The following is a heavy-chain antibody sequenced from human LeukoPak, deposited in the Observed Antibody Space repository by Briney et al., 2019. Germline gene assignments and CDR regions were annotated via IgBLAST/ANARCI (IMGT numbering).Heavy chain of an antibody. Sequence: GGSLRLSCAASGFTFSSYGMHWVRQAPGKGLEWVAFIRSDGSNKYYADSVKGRFTISRDNSKLYLQMNSLRAEDTAVYYCARARGATVTPHAFDIWGQGTMVTVSS. V-gene: IGHV3-30*02. CDR3: ARARGATVTPHAFDI. D-gene: IGHD4-17*01. CDR2: IRSDGSNK. CDR1: GFTFSSYG. J-gene: IGHJ3*02.